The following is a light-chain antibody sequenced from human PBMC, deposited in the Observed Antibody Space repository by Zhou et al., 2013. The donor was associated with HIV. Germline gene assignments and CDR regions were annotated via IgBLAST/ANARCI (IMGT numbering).Light chain of an antibody. J-gene: IGKJ1*01. CDR3: QQYGRSPWT. CDR1: QSISSNY. V-gene: IGKV3-20*01. CDR2: GTS. Sequence: EIVLSQSPGTLSLSPGESTTLSCRASQSISSNYLAWYQQKPGQAPRLLIYGTSTRATGIPDRFSGSGSGTDFTLTISRLEPEDFAVYYCQQYGRSPWTFGQGTKVEIK.